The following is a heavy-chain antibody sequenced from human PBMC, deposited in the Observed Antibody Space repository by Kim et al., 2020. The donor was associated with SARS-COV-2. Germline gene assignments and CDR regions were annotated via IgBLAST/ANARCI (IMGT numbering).Heavy chain of an antibody. CDR1: GFTFSSYG. D-gene: IGHD6-19*01. Sequence: GGSLRLSCAPSGFTFSSYGMHWVRQAPGKGLEWVAVIWFDGSNKYYADSVKGRFTISRDNSKNTLYLQMNSLRDEDSALYYCARAMGWDFDYWGQGTLVTVSS. J-gene: IGHJ4*02. CDR2: IWFDGSNK. CDR3: ARAMGWDFDY. V-gene: IGHV3-33*01.